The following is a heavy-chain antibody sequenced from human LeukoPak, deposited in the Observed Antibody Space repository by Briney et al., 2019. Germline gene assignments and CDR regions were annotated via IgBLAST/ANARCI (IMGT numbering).Heavy chain of an antibody. CDR3: ARSGIQLWLRAFDI. CDR1: GGSISSYY. V-gene: IGHV4-59*08. J-gene: IGHJ3*02. CDR2: IYYSGST. D-gene: IGHD5-18*01. Sequence: SETLSLTCTVSGGSISSYYWSWIRQPPGKGLEWIGYIYYSGSTNYNPSLKSRVTISVDTSKNQFSLKLSSVTAADTAVYYCARSGIQLWLRAFDIWGQGTMVTVSS.